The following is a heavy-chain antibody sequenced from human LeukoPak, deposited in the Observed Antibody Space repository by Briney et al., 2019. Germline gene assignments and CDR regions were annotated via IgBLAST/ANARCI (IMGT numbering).Heavy chain of an antibody. J-gene: IGHJ4*02. Sequence: GGSLRLSCAASGFTFNSYGMHWVRQAPGKGLEWVPVISYDGSNKYYADFVKGRFTISRDNSRNTLSLQMNGLIPEDTAVYYCAKSVASDAYWGQGTLVTVSS. V-gene: IGHV3-30*18. CDR2: ISYDGSNK. CDR3: AKSVASDAY. D-gene: IGHD5-12*01. CDR1: GFTFNSYG.